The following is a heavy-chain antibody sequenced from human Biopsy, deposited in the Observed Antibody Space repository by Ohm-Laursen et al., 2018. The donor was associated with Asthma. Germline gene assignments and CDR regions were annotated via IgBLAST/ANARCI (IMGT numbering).Heavy chain of an antibody. CDR1: YGSITSGGYY. Sequence: TLSLTCTVSYGSITSGGYYWTWIRQHPGKGLEWIGFIYYSGSTYYNPSLKSRVSISIDTSKNQFSLKLSSVTAADTAVYYCARAQDYYGSRCYYRSFDYWGQGTLVTVSS. V-gene: IGHV4-31*03. J-gene: IGHJ4*02. CDR3: ARAQDYYGSRCYYRSFDY. CDR2: IYYSGST. D-gene: IGHD3-22*01.